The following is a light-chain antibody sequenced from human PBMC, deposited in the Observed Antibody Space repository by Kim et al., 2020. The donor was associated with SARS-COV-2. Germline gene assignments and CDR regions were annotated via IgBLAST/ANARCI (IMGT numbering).Light chain of an antibody. CDR2: GAS. CDR1: QSVSSN. CDR3: QPYNNWDT. V-gene: IGKV3-15*01. Sequence: EIVMTQTPATLSVSPGERATLSCRASQSVSSNLAWYQQKPGQAPRLLIYGASTRATGIPARFSGSGSGTEFTLTISSLQSEDFAVYYCQPYNNWDTFGGGTKLDIK. J-gene: IGKJ4*01.